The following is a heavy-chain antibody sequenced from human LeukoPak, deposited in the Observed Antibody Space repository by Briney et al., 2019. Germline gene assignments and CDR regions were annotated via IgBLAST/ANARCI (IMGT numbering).Heavy chain of an antibody. CDR2: ILHSGTI. CDR3: ARAPQPTSYGDYGKRYFDL. D-gene: IGHD4-17*01. Sequence: SETLSLTCTVSNGSVSDGYYYWNWIRQPPGKGLEWIGYILHSGTINNNPSLKSRVIISVDTSKNQFSLKLTSVTAADTAVYYCARAPQPTSYGDYGKRYFDLWGRGSLVTVSS. CDR1: NGSVSDGYYY. V-gene: IGHV4-61*01. J-gene: IGHJ2*01.